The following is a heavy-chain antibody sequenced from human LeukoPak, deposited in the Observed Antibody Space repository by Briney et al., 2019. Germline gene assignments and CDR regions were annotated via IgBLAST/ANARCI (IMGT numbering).Heavy chain of an antibody. Sequence: PGGSLRLSCAASGFTFSSYWMSWVRQAPGKGLEWVANIKQDGSEKYYVDSVKGRFTISRDNAKNSLYLQMDSLRAEDTAVYYCARDPMVRGVIMGHFDYWGQGTLVTVSS. CDR3: ARDPMVRGVIMGHFDY. V-gene: IGHV3-7*01. J-gene: IGHJ4*02. CDR1: GFTFSSYW. CDR2: IKQDGSEK. D-gene: IGHD3-10*01.